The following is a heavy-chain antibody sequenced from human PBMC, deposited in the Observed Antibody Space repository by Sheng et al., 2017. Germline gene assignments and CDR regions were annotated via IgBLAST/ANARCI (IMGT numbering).Heavy chain of an antibody. V-gene: IGHV3-23*04. CDR3: AKRVGRASHYFDY. CDR2: VTNSGGDT. J-gene: IGHJ4*02. D-gene: IGHD2-15*01. CDR1: GFTFSSYA. Sequence: EVQLVESGGGLVQPGGSLRLSCVASGFTFSSYAMSWVRQAPGKGLEWVSTVTNSGGDTYYADSVKGRFTISRDNSKNTLYLQMNSLRAEDTAVYYCAKRVGRASHYFDYWGQGTLVTV.